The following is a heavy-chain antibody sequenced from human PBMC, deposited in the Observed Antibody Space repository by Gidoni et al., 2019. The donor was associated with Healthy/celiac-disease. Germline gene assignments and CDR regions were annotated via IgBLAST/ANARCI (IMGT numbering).Heavy chain of an antibody. CDR3: ARVRGWLLLGWGTFDY. D-gene: IGHD2-21*01. Sequence: QVQLVQSGAEVKKPGSSVKVSCKASGGTFSSYAISRVRQAPGQGLEWMGGIIPIFGTANYAQKFQGRVTITADKSTSTAYMELSSLRSEDTAVYYCARVRGWLLLGWGTFDYWGQGTLVTVSS. J-gene: IGHJ4*02. CDR1: GGTFSSYA. CDR2: IIPIFGTA. V-gene: IGHV1-69*06.